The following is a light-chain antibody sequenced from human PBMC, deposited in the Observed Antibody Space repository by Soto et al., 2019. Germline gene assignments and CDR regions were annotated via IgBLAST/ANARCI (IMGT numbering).Light chain of an antibody. V-gene: IGKV3-20*01. Sequence: EIVLTQSPGTLFLSPGERATLSCRASQSVSSSYLAWYQQKPGQAPRLLIYGASNRATGIPDRFSGSGSGTDFTLTISRLEPEDFAVYYCQQYGSSPQTFGQGTKLEIK. CDR1: QSVSSSY. CDR3: QQYGSSPQT. CDR2: GAS. J-gene: IGKJ2*01.